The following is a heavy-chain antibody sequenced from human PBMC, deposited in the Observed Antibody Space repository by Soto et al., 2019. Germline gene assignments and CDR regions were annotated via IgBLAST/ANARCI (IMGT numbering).Heavy chain of an antibody. D-gene: IGHD2-21*02. V-gene: IGHV3-73*01. CDR1: VFTFSGSA. CDR3: TRHPNCGGDCYSEWFDP. CDR2: IRSKANSYAT. J-gene: IGHJ5*02. Sequence: GPLRLSCAASVFTFSGSAMHWVRQASGKGLEWVGRIRSKANSYATAYAASVKGRFTISRDDSKNTAYLQMNSLKTEDTAVYYCTRHPNCGGDCYSEWFDPWGQGTLVTVSS.